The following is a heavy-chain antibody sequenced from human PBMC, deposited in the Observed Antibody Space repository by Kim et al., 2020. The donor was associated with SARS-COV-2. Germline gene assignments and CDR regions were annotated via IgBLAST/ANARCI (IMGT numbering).Heavy chain of an antibody. J-gene: IGHJ5*02. Sequence: ASVKVSCKVSGYTLTELSMHWVRQAPGKGLEWMGGFDPEDGETIYAQKFQGRVTMTEDTSTDTAYMELSSLRSEDTAVYYCATGTPYCDSSGYHGWFDPWGQGTLVTVSS. CDR1: GYTLTELS. CDR3: ATGTPYCDSSGYHGWFDP. V-gene: IGHV1-24*01. D-gene: IGHD3-22*01. CDR2: FDPEDGET.